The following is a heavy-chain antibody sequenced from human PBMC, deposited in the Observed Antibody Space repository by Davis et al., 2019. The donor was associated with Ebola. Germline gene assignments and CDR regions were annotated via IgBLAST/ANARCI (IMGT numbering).Heavy chain of an antibody. V-gene: IGHV4-34*12. CDR2: IFYGGT. CDR1: GGSFTNYY. CDR3: ARDYYDTNGYLYYFEQ. J-gene: IGHJ4*02. D-gene: IGHD3-22*01. Sequence: SETLSLTCAVYGGSFTNYYWSWIRQPPGKGLEWIGSIFYGGTYYNPSLKSRVTISVDKSKNQFSLKLSSVTAADTAVYYCARDYYDTNGYLYYFEQWGQGTLVTVSS.